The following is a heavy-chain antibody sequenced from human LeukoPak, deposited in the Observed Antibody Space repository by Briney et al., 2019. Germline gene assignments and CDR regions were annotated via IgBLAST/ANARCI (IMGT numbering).Heavy chain of an antibody. CDR2: ISYDGSNK. D-gene: IGHD2-15*01. Sequence: GRSLRLSCAASGITFSSYAMHGVRQAPGKGLEWVAVISYDGSNKYYADSVKGRFPISRDNSKNTLYLQMNSLRAEDTAVYYCAGGYCSGGSCSLSGPWGQGTLVTVSS. J-gene: IGHJ5*02. CDR1: GITFSSYA. V-gene: IGHV3-30-3*01. CDR3: AGGYCSGGSCSLSGP.